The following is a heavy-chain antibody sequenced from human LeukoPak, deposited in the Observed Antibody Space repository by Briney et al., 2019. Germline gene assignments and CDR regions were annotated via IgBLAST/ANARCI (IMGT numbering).Heavy chain of an antibody. D-gene: IGHD3-9*01. CDR2: IYYSGTT. Sequence: SETLSLTCTVSGGSISPYYWSWIRQPPGKGLEWIGYIYYSGTTHYNPSLESRVTMSVDTSKNQFSLKLSSVTAADTAVYYCATHYDVLTGYAAAAFGIWGQGTMVTVSS. CDR3: ATHYDVLTGYAAAAFGI. V-gene: IGHV4-59*08. CDR1: GGSISPYY. J-gene: IGHJ3*02.